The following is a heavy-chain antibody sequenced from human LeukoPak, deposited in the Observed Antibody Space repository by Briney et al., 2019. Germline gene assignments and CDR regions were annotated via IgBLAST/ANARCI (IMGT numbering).Heavy chain of an antibody. V-gene: IGHV3-30-3*01. Sequence: GGSLRLSCAASGFTFSSYAMHWVRQAPGKGLEWVAVISYDGSNKYYADSVKGRFTISRDNSKNTLYLQMNSLRARDTAVYYCARAEWELLGQVEYWGQGTLVTVSS. CDR1: GFTFSSYA. D-gene: IGHD1-26*01. CDR2: ISYDGSNK. CDR3: ARAEWELLGQVEY. J-gene: IGHJ4*02.